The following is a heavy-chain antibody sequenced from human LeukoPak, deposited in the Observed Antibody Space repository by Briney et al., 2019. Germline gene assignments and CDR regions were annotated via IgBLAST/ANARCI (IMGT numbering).Heavy chain of an antibody. J-gene: IGHJ4*02. D-gene: IGHD2-2*01. CDR3: ARRGGCISTSCNLDY. V-gene: IGHV1-46*03. Sequence: ASVKVTCKTSGYTFTSYYMHWMRLAPGQGLEWVGMINPNGGGTSSAQKFQGRVTMTRDTSTSTVYMDLSSLRSEDTAIYYCARRGGCISTSCNLDYWGQGTLVTVSS. CDR2: INPNGGGT. CDR1: GYTFTSYY.